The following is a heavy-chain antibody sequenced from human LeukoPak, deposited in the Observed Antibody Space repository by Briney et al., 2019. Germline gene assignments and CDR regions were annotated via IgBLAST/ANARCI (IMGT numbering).Heavy chain of an antibody. D-gene: IGHD3-10*01. J-gene: IGHJ3*02. CDR2: LYPDGSAT. CDR3: ARPSGEGGIDAFDI. CDR1: GYTFNNYW. V-gene: IGHV5-51*01. Sequence: GESLKISCKASGYTFNNYWIGWVRQMPGRGLEWMGMLYPDGSATTYHPSFEGRVTISADKSVTTAYLEWNSLKASDTALYYCARPSGEGGIDAFDIWGQGTMVTVSS.